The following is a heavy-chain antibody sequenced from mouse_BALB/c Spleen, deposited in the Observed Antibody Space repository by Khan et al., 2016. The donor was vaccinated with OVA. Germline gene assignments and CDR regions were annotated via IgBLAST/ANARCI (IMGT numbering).Heavy chain of an antibody. J-gene: IGHJ4*01. D-gene: IGHD2-14*01. CDR2: INTNTGEP. Sequence: QIQLVQSGPELKKPGETVKISCKASGYTFTIYGMNWVRQAPGKGLKWMGWINTNTGEPTYADDFKGQFAFSLETSASTAFLQINTLQIEYTAAYFCARVGYNGTMDYWGQGTLVTVAS. CDR3: ARVGYNGTMDY. V-gene: IGHV9-3-1*01. CDR1: GYTFTIYG.